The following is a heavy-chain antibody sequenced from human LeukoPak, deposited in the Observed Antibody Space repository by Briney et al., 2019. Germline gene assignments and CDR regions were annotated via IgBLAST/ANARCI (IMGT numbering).Heavy chain of an antibody. Sequence: PGGSLRLSCAASGFTFSSYGMHWVRQAPGKGLEWVAVISYDGSNKYYADSVKGRFTISRDNSKNTLYLQMNSLRAEDTAVYYCAKDTGDGYNYVDAFDIWGQGTMVTVSS. CDR3: AKDTGDGYNYVDAFDI. D-gene: IGHD5-24*01. J-gene: IGHJ3*02. V-gene: IGHV3-30*18. CDR2: ISYDGSNK. CDR1: GFTFSSYG.